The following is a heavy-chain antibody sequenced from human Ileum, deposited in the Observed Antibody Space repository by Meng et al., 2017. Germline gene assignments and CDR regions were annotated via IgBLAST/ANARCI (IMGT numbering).Heavy chain of an antibody. CDR2: ICDSGST. Sequence: SETLSLTCTVSGGSMSGYCWSWVRQPPGKGLEWIGYICDSGSTNYNPSLKSRLTMSMETAKNHFSLKLSSVTAADTAAYYCGRDNWGSIDYWGQGMLVTVSS. CDR3: GRDNWGSIDY. V-gene: IGHV4-59*01. D-gene: IGHD7-27*01. J-gene: IGHJ4*02. CDR1: GGSMSGYC.